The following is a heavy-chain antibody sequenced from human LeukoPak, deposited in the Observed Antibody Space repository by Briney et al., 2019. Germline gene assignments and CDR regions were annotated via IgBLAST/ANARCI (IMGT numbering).Heavy chain of an antibody. V-gene: IGHV4-4*07. D-gene: IGHD5/OR15-5a*01. CDR2: IYTSGST. CDR1: GGSIRSYY. Sequence: SETLSLTCTVSGGSIRSYYWSWIRQPAGKELEWIGRIYTSGSTNYNPSLKSRVTMSVDTSKNQFSLKLTSVTAADTAVYYCARTKTTSVFDYWGQGTLVTVSS. J-gene: IGHJ4*02. CDR3: ARTKTTSVFDY.